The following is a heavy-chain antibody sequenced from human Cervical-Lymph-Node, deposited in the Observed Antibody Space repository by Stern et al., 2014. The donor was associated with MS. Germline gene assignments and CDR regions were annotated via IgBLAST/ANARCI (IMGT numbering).Heavy chain of an antibody. CDR3: AKDMGGDYVSRYFDY. D-gene: IGHD4-17*01. CDR1: GFTFDDYA. V-gene: IGHV3-9*01. J-gene: IGHJ4*02. Sequence: EVQLVESGGGLVQPGRSLRLSCAASGFTFDDYAMHWVRQAPGKGLEWVSGISWNSGSIGYADSVKGRFTISRDNAKNSLYLQMNSLRAEDTALYYWAKDMGGDYVSRYFDYWGQGTLVTVSS. CDR2: ISWNSGSI.